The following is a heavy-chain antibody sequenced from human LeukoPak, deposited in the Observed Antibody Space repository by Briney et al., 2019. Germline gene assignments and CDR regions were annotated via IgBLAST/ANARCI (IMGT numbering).Heavy chain of an antibody. CDR3: ARDFGSGSYYAFDI. V-gene: IGHV3-7*01. CDR2: IKQDGSEK. CDR1: GFTFSSYW. Sequence: GGSLRLSCAASGFTFSSYWMSWVRQAPGKGLEWVANIKQDGSEKYYVDSVKGRFTISRDNAKNSLYLQMNSLRAEDTAVYYCARDFGSGSYYAFDIWGQGTMVTVSS. J-gene: IGHJ3*02. D-gene: IGHD3-10*01.